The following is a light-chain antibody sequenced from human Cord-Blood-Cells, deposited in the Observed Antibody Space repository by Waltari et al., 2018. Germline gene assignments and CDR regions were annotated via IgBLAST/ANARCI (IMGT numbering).Light chain of an antibody. CDR3: YSAADNNWV. Sequence: SYELTQPSPVSVSPGQTARITCSGDVLAKKYARWFQQKPGQAPVLVIYKDSERPSGIPERFSGSSSGTTVTLTISGAQVEDEADYYCYSAADNNWVFGGGTKLTVL. CDR1: VLAKKY. J-gene: IGLJ3*02. V-gene: IGLV3-27*01. CDR2: KDS.